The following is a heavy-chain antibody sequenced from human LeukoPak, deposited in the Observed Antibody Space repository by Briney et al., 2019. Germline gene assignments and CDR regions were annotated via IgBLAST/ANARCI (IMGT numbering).Heavy chain of an antibody. J-gene: IGHJ4*02. CDR3: AKDTASIPKANFDY. V-gene: IGHV3-9*01. CDR2: ISWNSGSI. D-gene: IGHD2-2*02. Sequence: GGSLRLSCAASGFTFDDYAMHWVRHPPGKGLEVVSGISWNSGSIGYADSVKGRFTISRDNAKNSLYLQMNSLRAEDTALYYCAKDTASIPKANFDYWGQGTLVTVSS. CDR1: GFTFDDYA.